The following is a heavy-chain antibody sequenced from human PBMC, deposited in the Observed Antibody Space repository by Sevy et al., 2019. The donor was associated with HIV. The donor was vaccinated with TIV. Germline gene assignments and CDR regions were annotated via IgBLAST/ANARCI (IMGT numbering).Heavy chain of an antibody. V-gene: IGHV3-30*18. CDR2: ISYDGSNK. CDR3: AKDRQVAVAGFWFDP. Sequence: GGSLRLSCAASGFTFGSYGMHWVRQAPGKGLEWVAVISYDGSNKYYADSVKGRFTVSRDNSKNTLYLQMNSLRAEDTAVYYCAKDRQVAVAGFWFDPWGQGTLVTVSS. J-gene: IGHJ5*02. D-gene: IGHD6-19*01. CDR1: GFTFGSYG.